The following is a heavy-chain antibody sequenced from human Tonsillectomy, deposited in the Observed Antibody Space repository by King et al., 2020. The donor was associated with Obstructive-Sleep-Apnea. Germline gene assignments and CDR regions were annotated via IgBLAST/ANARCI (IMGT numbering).Heavy chain of an antibody. V-gene: IGHV7-4-1*02. J-gene: IGHJ5*02. CDR2: INTNTGNP. Sequence: VQLVESGSELKKPGASVKVSCKASGYTFTSYAMNWVRQAPGQGLEWMGWINTNTGNPTYAHGFTGRFVFSLDTSVSTAYLLISGLKAEDTAGYYCAGDGSSGDTGWFDPWGPGTLVTVSP. CDR3: AGDGSSGDTGWFDP. D-gene: IGHD6-19*01. CDR1: GYTFTSYA.